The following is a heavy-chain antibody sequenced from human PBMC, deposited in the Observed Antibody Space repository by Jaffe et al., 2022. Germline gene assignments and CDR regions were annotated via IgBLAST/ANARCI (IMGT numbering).Heavy chain of an antibody. CDR1: GFTFSSYE. Sequence: EVQLVESGGGLVQPGGSLRLSCAASGFTFSSYEMNWVRQAPGKGLEWVSYISSSGSTIYYADSVKGRFTISRDNAKNSLYLQMNSLRAEDTAVYYCARDFITMVRGVIITRDGDAFDIWGQGTMVTVSS. D-gene: IGHD3-10*01. CDR2: ISSSGSTI. V-gene: IGHV3-48*03. CDR3: ARDFITMVRGVIITRDGDAFDI. J-gene: IGHJ3*02.